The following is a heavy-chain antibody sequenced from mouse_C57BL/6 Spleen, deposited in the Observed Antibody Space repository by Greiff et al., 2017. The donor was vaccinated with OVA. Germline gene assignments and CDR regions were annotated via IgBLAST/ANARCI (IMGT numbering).Heavy chain of an antibody. CDR2: IWTGGGT. V-gene: IGHV2-9-1*01. D-gene: IGHD2-3*01. CDR3: ARSLSIYDGYDGGFAY. CDR1: GFSLTSYA. Sequence: VKLQESGPGLVAPSQSLSITCTVSGFSLTSYAISWVRQPPGKGLEWLGVIWTGGGTNYNSALKSRPSISKDNSKSQVFLKMNSLQTDDTARYYCARSLSIYDGYDGGFAYWGQGTLVTVSA. J-gene: IGHJ3*01.